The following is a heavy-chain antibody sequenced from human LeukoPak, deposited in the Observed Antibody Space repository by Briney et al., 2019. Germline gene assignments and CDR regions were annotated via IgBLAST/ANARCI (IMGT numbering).Heavy chain of an antibody. Sequence: GGSLRLSCAASGFTCSSYEMNWVRQAPGKGLEWVSYISSSGSTIYYADSVKGRFTISRDNAKNSLYLQMNSLRAEDTAVYYCARVSGYYSVVYFDYWGQGTLVTVSS. CDR1: GFTCSSYE. D-gene: IGHD3-22*01. J-gene: IGHJ4*02. V-gene: IGHV3-48*03. CDR2: ISSSGSTI. CDR3: ARVSGYYSVVYFDY.